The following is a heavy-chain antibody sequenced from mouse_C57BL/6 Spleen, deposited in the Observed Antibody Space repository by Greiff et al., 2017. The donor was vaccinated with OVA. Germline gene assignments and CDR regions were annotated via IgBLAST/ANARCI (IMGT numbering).Heavy chain of an antibody. V-gene: IGHV1-80*01. CDR3: ARGSYGSSSFGY. CDR1: GYAFSSYW. D-gene: IGHD1-1*01. CDR2: IYPGDGDT. J-gene: IGHJ2*01. Sequence: QVQLQQSGAELVKPGASVKISCKASGYAFSSYWMNWVKQRPGKGLEWIGQIYPGDGDTNYNGKFKGKATLTADKSSSTAYMQLSSLTSEDSAVYFCARGSYGSSSFGYWGQGTTLTVSS.